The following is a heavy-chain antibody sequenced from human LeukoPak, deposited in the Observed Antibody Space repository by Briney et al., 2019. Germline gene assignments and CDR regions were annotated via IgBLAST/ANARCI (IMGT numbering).Heavy chain of an antibody. CDR1: GFTFSSYA. D-gene: IGHD6-13*01. CDR2: ISGSGGST. V-gene: IGHV3-23*01. CDR3: AKVSYSSSSGWFDP. J-gene: IGHJ5*02. Sequence: GGSLRLSCAASGFTFSSYAMSWVRQAPGKGLEWVSGISGSGGSTYYADSVKGRFTISRDNSKNTLYLQMNSLRAEDTAVYYCAKVSYSSSSGWFDPWGQGTLVTVSS.